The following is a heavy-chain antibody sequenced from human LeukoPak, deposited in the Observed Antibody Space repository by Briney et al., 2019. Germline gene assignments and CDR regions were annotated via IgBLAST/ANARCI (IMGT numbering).Heavy chain of an antibody. V-gene: IGHV4-39*07. CDR3: ARAASRRHLSD. D-gene: IGHD3-3*02. CDR1: GGSISSSSYY. J-gene: IGHJ4*02. CDR2: IYYSGST. Sequence: SETLSLTCTVSGGSISSSSYYWGWIRQPPGKGLEWIGSIYYSGSTYYNPSLKSRVTISVDTSKNQFSLKLSSVTAADTAVYYCARAASRRHLSDWGQGTLVTVSS.